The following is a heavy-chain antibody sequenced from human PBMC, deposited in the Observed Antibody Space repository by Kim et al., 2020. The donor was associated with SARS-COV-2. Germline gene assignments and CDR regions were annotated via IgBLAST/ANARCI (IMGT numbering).Heavy chain of an antibody. V-gene: IGHV3-9*01. Sequence: ADSVNGRFPNSRDNAKNSLYLQMNSLRAEDTALYYCAKSLEMTTVTTFDYWGQGTLVTVSS. D-gene: IGHD4-17*01. CDR3: AKSLEMTTVTTFDY. J-gene: IGHJ4*02.